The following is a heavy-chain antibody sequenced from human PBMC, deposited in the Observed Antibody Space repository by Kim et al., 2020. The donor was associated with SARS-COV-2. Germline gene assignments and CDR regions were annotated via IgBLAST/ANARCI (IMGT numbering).Heavy chain of an antibody. D-gene: IGHD6-13*01. Sequence: QKFQGRVTITADKSTSTAYMELSSLRSEDTAVYYCATRVVETLIAAVFDYWGQGTLVTVSS. V-gene: IGHV1-69*02. J-gene: IGHJ4*02. CDR3: ATRVVETLIAAVFDY.